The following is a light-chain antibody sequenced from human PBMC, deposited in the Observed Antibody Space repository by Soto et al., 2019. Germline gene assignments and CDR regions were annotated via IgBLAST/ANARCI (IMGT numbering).Light chain of an antibody. V-gene: IGLV2-14*01. CDR1: SSDVAAYNY. Sequence: QSALTQPASVSGSPGQSITISCTGTSSDVAAYNYVSWYQQHPGKAPKLMIYEVSNRPSGVSNRFSGSKSANTASLTISGLQADDEADYYCSSYTSTSTVVFGGGTKLTVL. CDR3: SSYTSTSTVV. J-gene: IGLJ2*01. CDR2: EVS.